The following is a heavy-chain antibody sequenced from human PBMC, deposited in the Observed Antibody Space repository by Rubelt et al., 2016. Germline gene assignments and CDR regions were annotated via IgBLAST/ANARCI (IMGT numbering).Heavy chain of an antibody. V-gene: IGHV3-23*01. D-gene: IGHD6-13*01. Sequence: GESLRLSCAASGFPFSTYAMSWVRQAPGKGLEWVSGISGSGGDTFYADSVKGRFTISRDNSKNTLYLQMNSLRAEDTAVYYCAKDRYSSSQGTPDYWGQGTLVTVSS. CDR2: ISGSGGDT. CDR3: AKDRYSSSQGTPDY. J-gene: IGHJ4*02. CDR1: GFPFSTYA.